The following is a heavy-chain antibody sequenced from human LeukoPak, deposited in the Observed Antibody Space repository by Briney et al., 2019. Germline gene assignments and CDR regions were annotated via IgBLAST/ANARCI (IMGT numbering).Heavy chain of an antibody. CDR3: ASPTYYPNAFDI. CDR2: IKRGGEDK. CDR1: GFTFSSSC. J-gene: IGHJ3*02. V-gene: IGHV3-7*03. D-gene: IGHD2-21*01. Sequence: GGSLRLSCAASGFTFSSSCMTWVRQAPGKGLEWVANIKRGGEDKYYRDSVKGRFTISRDNSKNTLYLQMNSLRAEDTAVYYCASPTYYPNAFDIWGQGTMVTVSS.